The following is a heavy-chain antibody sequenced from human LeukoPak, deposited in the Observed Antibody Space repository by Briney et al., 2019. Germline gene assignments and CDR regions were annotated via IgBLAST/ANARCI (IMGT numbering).Heavy chain of an antibody. Sequence: SETLSLTCTVSSGSISSGSYYWSWIRQPAGKGLEWIGRIYTSGSTNYNPSLKSRVTISEDTSKNQFSLKPSSVNAAHTAVYYCARGSHCSSTSCCGHRYNWFDPWGQGTLVTVSS. J-gene: IGHJ5*02. V-gene: IGHV4-61*02. D-gene: IGHD2-2*01. CDR3: ARGSHCSSTSCCGHRYNWFDP. CDR1: SGSISSGSYY. CDR2: IYTSGST.